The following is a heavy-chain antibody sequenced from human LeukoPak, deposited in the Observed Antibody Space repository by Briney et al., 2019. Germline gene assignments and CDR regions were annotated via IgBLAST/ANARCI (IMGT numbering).Heavy chain of an antibody. CDR3: AKDATAADAQFDY. CDR2: ISYDGSNK. Sequence: GGSLTLSWAASGFTFGSYGMHWVRQAPGKGLEWVAVISYDGSNKYYADSVKGRFTISRDNSKNTLYLQMNSLRAEDTAVYYCAKDATAADAQFDYWGQGTLVTVSS. CDR1: GFTFGSYG. D-gene: IGHD6-13*01. J-gene: IGHJ4*02. V-gene: IGHV3-30*18.